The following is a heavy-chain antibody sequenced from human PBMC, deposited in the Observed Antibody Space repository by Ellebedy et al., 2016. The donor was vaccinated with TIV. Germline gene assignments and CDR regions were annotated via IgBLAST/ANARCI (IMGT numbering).Heavy chain of an antibody. CDR3: AGDPPGGAYFMDV. V-gene: IGHV3-33*01. J-gene: IGHJ6*03. CDR1: GLKFSTYA. D-gene: IGHD3-16*01. CDR2: IWFDASNK. Sequence: GESLKISCEVSGLKFSTYAMHWVRQPPGKGLEWVGFIWFDASNKFYADSVRGRFTISRDNSKNTLYLQMNSLRVEDTAVYYCAGDPPGGAYFMDVWGQGTMVAVSS.